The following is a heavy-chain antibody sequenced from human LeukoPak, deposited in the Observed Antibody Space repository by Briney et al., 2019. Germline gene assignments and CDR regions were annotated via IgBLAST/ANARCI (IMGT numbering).Heavy chain of an antibody. CDR3: AKDRFCSGGSCYSADY. D-gene: IGHD2-15*01. CDR1: GFTFSSYT. Sequence: PGGSLRLSCAASGFTFSSYTMSWVRQAPGKGLEWVSTISGSGSSTYYADSVKGRFTISRDNSKNTLYLQMNSLRADDTAVYYCAKDRFCSGGSCYSADYWGQGTLVTVSS. V-gene: IGHV3-23*01. J-gene: IGHJ4*02. CDR2: ISGSGSST.